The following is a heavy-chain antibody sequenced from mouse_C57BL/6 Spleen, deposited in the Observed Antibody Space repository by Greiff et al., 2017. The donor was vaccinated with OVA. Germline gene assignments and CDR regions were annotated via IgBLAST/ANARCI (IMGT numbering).Heavy chain of an antibody. D-gene: IGHD1-1*01. CDR1: GYTFTSYW. Sequence: QVQLQQPGAELVRPGSSVKLSCKASGYTFTSYWMAWVKQRPGQGLEWIGNIYPSDSETHYTQKFKDKATLTVDKSSSTAYMQLSSLTSEDSAVYYGAREGGSSNVDDAMDYWGQGTSVTVSS. CDR2: IYPSDSET. CDR3: AREGGSSNVDDAMDY. V-gene: IGHV1-61*01. J-gene: IGHJ4*01.